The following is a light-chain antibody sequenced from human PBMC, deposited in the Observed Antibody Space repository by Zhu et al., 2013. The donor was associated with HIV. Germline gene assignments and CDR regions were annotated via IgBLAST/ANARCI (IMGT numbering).Light chain of an antibody. J-gene: IGKJ1*01. V-gene: IGKV3-20*01. Sequence: EIVLTQSPGTLSLSPGERATLSCRASQTVSRSYFTWYQQKPGQAPRLLIYGASNRATGIPDRFSGSASGTDFTLTISRLEPEDFAVYYCQQFGSSPWTFGQGTKVEIK. CDR2: GAS. CDR1: QTVSRSY. CDR3: QQFGSSPWT.